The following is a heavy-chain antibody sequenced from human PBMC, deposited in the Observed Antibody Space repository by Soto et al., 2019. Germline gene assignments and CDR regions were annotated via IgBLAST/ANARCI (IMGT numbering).Heavy chain of an antibody. CDR1: GYSISSGGYY. CDR3: ARIAKQGARLDF. V-gene: IGHV4-31*03. J-gene: IGHJ4*02. Sequence: QVQLQESGPRLVKPSQTLALTCTVSGYSISSGGYYWSWIRQHPGKGLEWIGYIDYSGSTYYNPSLKSRVTMSLDTSKNQFSLNLSSVTAADAAMFYCARIAKQGARLDFWGQGTLVTVSS. CDR2: IDYSGST. D-gene: IGHD1-26*01.